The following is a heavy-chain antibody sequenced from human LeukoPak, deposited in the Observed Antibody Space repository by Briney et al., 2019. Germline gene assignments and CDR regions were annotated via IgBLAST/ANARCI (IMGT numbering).Heavy chain of an antibody. D-gene: IGHD5-24*01. J-gene: IGHJ4*02. CDR1: GFTFSNYW. CDR3: AKGVGDGYNYYFDY. CDR2: ISYDGSST. Sequence: GGSLRLSCAASGFTFSNYWMHWVRQAPGEGLVWVSRISYDGSSTNYADSVKGRFTISRDNAKNTLYLQMNSLRAEDTAVYYCAKGVGDGYNYYFDYWGQGTLVTVSS. V-gene: IGHV3-74*01.